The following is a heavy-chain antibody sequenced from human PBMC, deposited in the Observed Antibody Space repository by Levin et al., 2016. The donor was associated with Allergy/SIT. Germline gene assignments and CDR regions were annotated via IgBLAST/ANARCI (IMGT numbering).Heavy chain of an antibody. CDR3: ARGVASSSWYGDYYYYGMDV. V-gene: IGHV3-74*01. Sequence: GGSLRLSCAASGFSFSTSWMHWVRQAPGEGLAWVSLIKSDSSTTDYADSVRGRFTISRDNAKNSLYLQMNSLRAEDTAVYYCARGVASSSWYGDYYYYGMDVWGQGTTVTVSS. CDR2: IKSDSSTT. J-gene: IGHJ6*02. CDR1: GFSFSTSW. D-gene: IGHD6-13*01.